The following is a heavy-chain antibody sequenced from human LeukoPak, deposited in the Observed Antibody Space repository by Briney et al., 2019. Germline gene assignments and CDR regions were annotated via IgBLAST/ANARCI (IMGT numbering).Heavy chain of an antibody. D-gene: IGHD6-19*01. J-gene: IGHJ4*02. CDR1: GFTFSSYA. Sequence: GGSLRLSCAASGFTFSSYAMHWVRQAPGKGLEYVSAISSNGGSTYYANSVKGRFTISRDNSKNTPYLQMGSLRAEDMAVYYCARGGASVAGAWYFDYWGQGTLVTVSS. V-gene: IGHV3-64*01. CDR2: ISSNGGST. CDR3: ARGGASVAGAWYFDY.